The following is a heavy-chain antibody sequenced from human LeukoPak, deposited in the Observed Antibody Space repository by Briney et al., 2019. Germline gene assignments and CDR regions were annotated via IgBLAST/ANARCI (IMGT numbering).Heavy chain of an antibody. CDR1: GFTFSDYY. V-gene: IGHV3-11*01. CDR3: ARVVFVNPPEYYFDY. CDR2: NSSSGSTI. J-gene: IGHJ4*02. Sequence: GGSLRLSCAASGFTFSDYYMSWIRQAPGKGLEWVPYNSSSGSTIIYADSVKGRFTISRDNAKNSLYLQMNSLRAEDTAVYYCARVVFVNPPEYYFDYWGQGTLVTVSS. D-gene: IGHD3-16*02.